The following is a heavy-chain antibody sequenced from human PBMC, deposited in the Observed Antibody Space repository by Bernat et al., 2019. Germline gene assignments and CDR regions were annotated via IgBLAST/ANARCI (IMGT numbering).Heavy chain of an antibody. CDR3: LSSGGSPDFDY. Sequence: EVQLVESGGGLVQPGRSLRLSCAASGFTFDDYAMHWVRQAPGKGLEWVSGISWNSGSIGYADSVKGRFTISRDNAKNSLYLQMNSLRAEDTALYYCLSSGGSPDFDYWGQGTLVTVSS. D-gene: IGHD2-15*01. CDR2: ISWNSGSI. J-gene: IGHJ4*02. V-gene: IGHV3-9*01. CDR1: GFTFDDYA.